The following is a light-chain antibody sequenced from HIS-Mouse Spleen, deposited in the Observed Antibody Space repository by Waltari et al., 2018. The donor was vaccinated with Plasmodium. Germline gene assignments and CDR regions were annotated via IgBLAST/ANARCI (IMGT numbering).Light chain of an antibody. J-gene: IGLJ2*01. CDR2: EVR. V-gene: IGLV2-8*01. Sequence: QSALTQPPSASGSPGQPVTISCTGTRSAVGGYNYVSWYQQHPGKAPKRRIYEVRTRPSGVPDRFSGSKSGNTASLTGSGLQAEDEADYYCSSYAGSNNLVFGGGTKLTVL. CDR1: RSAVGGYNY. CDR3: SSYAGSNNLV.